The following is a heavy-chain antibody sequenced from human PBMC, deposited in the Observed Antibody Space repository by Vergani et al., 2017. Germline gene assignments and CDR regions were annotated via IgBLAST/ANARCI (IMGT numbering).Heavy chain of an antibody. CDR1: GYTFIGYY. D-gene: IGHD1-14*01. V-gene: IGHV1-2*02. J-gene: IGHJ4*02. CDR2: INPNSGGT. Sequence: QVQLVQSGAEVKKPGASVKVSCKASGYTFIGYYMHWVRQAPGQGLEWMGWINPNSGGTNYAQKFQDRVTMTRETSISTAYMELSRLKSDDTAVYYCARSEPDGGSHFYFDYWGQGTLVTVSS. CDR3: ARSEPDGGSHFYFDY.